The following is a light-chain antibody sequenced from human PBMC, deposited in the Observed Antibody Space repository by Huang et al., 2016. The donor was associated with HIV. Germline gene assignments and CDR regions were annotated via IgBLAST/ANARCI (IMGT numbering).Light chain of an antibody. J-gene: IGKJ2*01. Sequence: DIQMTQSPSSLSASVGDRVTITCRASQSISSYLNWYQQKQGKAPKFLIYAASSLQSGVPSRFSGSGSGTDFTLTISSLQPEDFATYYCQQSYSTLPYTFGQGTKLEIK. CDR2: AAS. CDR1: QSISSY. CDR3: QQSYSTLPYT. V-gene: IGKV1-39*01.